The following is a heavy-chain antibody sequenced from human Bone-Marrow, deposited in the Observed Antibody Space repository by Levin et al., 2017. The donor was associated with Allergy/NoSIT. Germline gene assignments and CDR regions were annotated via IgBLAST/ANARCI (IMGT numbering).Heavy chain of an antibody. Sequence: PGGSLRLSCAASGFTFSKYGMHWVRQAPGKGLEWVAVISHDGSNKLYEDSVKGRFTISRDNSKNMVSLQMNSLTTEDTAVYYCAKDKSDVYVSSEYFNHWGQGALVIVSS. J-gene: IGHJ1*01. CDR1: GFTFSKYG. V-gene: IGHV3-30*18. D-gene: IGHD2-2*01. CDR2: ISHDGSNK. CDR3: AKDKSDVYVSSEYFNH.